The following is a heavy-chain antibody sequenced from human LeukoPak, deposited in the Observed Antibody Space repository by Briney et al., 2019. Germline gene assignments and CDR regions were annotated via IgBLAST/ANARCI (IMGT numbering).Heavy chain of an antibody. D-gene: IGHD3-3*01. V-gene: IGHV4-59*01. CDR2: IYYSGST. CDR3: ARNHYDFWSGYAIDY. CDR1: GGSISSYY. Sequence: PSETLSLTCAVSGGSISSYYWSWIRQPPGKGLEWIGYIYYSGSTNYNPSLKSRVTISVDTSKNQFSLKLSSVTAADTAVYYCARNHYDFWSGYAIDYWGQGTLVTVSS. J-gene: IGHJ4*02.